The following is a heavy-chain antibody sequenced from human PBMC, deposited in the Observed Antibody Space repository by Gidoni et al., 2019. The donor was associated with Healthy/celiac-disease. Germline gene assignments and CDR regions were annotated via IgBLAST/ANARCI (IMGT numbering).Heavy chain of an antibody. D-gene: IGHD3-22*01. CDR3: ARDDGYYYDSSGYYRGGFGMDV. V-gene: IGHV3-48*01. CDR2: ISSSSSTI. J-gene: IGHJ6*02. Sequence: EVQLVESGGGLVQPGGSLRLSCAASGFTFSRYSMNWVRQAPGKGLEWVSYISSSSSTIYYADSVKGRFTISRDNAKNSLYLQMNSLRAEDTAVYYCARDDGYYYDSSGYYRGGFGMDVWGQGTTVTVSS. CDR1: GFTFSRYS.